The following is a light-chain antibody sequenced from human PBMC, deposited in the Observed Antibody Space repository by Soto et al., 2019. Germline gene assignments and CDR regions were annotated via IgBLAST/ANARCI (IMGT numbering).Light chain of an antibody. CDR1: SSDVGGYNY. J-gene: IGLJ2*01. CDR3: SSYTIISAVI. CDR2: EVS. V-gene: IGLV2-14*01. Sequence: ALTQPASVSGSPGQSITISCTGTSSDVGGYNYVSWYQQHPGKAPKLMIYEVSNRPSGVSNRFSGSKSGNTASLTISGLQAEDEADYYCSSYTIISAVIFGGGTKVTVL.